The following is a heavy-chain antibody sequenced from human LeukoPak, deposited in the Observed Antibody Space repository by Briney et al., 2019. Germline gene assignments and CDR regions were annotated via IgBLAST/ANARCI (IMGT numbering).Heavy chain of an antibody. CDR2: ISAYNDNT. CDR3: ARDKALVGASDY. V-gene: IGHV1-18*01. J-gene: IGHJ4*02. D-gene: IGHD1-26*01. Sequence: ASVKVSCKSSGYTFNSYGISWVRQAPGQGLEWMGWISAYNDNTYYAQKFQGRVTMTTDTSTSTAYMEVRSLRSDDTAVYYCARDKALVGASDYWGQGTLVTVSS. CDR1: GYTFNSYG.